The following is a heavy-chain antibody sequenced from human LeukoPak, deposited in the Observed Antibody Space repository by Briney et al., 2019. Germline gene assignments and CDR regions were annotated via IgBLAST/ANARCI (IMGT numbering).Heavy chain of an antibody. CDR3: ARHITDGYNYYFDY. CDR2: IYTSGST. CDR1: GGSISSYY. D-gene: IGHD5-24*01. Sequence: RPSETLSLTCTVSGGSISSYYWSWIRQPPGKGLEWIGYIYTSGSTNYNPSLKSRVTISVDTSKNQFSLKLSSVTAADTAVYYCARHITDGYNYYFDYWGQGTLVTVSS. V-gene: IGHV4-4*09. J-gene: IGHJ4*02.